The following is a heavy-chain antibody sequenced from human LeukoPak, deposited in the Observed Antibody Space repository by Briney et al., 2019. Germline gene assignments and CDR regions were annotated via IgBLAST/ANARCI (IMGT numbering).Heavy chain of an antibody. CDR1: GYSFTSYW. CDR2: IYPGDSDT. D-gene: IGHD3/OR15-3a*01. V-gene: IGHV5-51*01. CDR3: ARRDSTADYYDY. Sequence: GESLKISCKGSGYSFTSYWVTWVRQMPGKDLEWMGIIYPGDSDTRYSPSFQGQVTISADKSTSAAYLQWSSLKASDTAMYYCARRDSTADYYDYWGQGTLVTVSS. J-gene: IGHJ4*02.